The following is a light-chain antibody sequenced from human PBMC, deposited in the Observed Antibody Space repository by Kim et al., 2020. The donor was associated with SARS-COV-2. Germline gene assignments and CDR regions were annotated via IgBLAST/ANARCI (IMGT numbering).Light chain of an antibody. J-gene: IGLJ2*01. V-gene: IGLV3-19*01. CDR2: ANN. Sequence: ALGQTVRITCQGDSLRNFYASWYPQKPGQAPVLDIYANNNRTSGIPGRFYGSGSGNTASLNITGAQSEDETDYYCNSRDNSDNYVLFGGGAKVAVL. CDR1: SLRNFY. CDR3: NSRDNSDNYVL.